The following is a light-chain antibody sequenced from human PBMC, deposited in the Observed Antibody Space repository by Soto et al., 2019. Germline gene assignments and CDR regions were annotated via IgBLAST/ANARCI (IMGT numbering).Light chain of an antibody. CDR1: QSIRTW. Sequence: DIQMTQSPSTLSESVGDRVNITCRASQSIRTWLAWYQQKPGKAPKLLIYKAPSLQSGVPSRFSGGASGTEFTLTISSLQPDDVATYYCQEYTSYSRTFGQGTKVEIK. CDR2: KAP. J-gene: IGKJ1*01. CDR3: QEYTSYSRT. V-gene: IGKV1-5*03.